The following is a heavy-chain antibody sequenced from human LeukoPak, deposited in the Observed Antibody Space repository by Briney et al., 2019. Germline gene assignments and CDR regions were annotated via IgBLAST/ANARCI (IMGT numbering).Heavy chain of an antibody. CDR2: ISGIDGST. CDR3: AKSGGDFWSGYYVY. CDR1: GFTFSSYA. J-gene: IGHJ4*02. V-gene: IGHV3-23*01. Sequence: PGGSLRLSCAASGFTFSSYAMSWVRQAPGKGLEWVSTISGIDGSTSYADSVKGRITSTRDNSKNTLHLQMNSRRAEDTAVYYCAKSGGDFWSGYYVYWGQGTLVTVSS. D-gene: IGHD3-3*01.